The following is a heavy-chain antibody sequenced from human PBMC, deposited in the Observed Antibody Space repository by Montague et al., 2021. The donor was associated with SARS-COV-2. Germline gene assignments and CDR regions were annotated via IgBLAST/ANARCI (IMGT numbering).Heavy chain of an antibody. CDR1: GGSFSTYS. CDR3: ARLGDGVVPSPILGVGPYYSCYYMDV. V-gene: IGHV4-34*01. CDR2: IHHGGST. D-gene: IGHD3-10*01. J-gene: IGHJ6*03. Sequence: SKTLSLTCAVHGGSFSTYSWNWIRQPPGKGLEWIGEIHHGGSTNYNPSLKSRVTISADTTKNQFSLKLTSVAAADTAVYYCARLGDGVVPSPILGVGPYYSCYYMDVWGKGTTVTVSS.